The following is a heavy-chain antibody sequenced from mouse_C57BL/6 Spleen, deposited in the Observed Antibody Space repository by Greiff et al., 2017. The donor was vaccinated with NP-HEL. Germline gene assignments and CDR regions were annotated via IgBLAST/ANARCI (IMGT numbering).Heavy chain of an antibody. CDR3: ATVYGYFDV. V-gene: IGHV1-82*01. CDR2: IYPGDGDT. Sequence: QVQLKESGPELVKPGASVKISCKASGYAFSSSWMNWVKQRPGKGLEWIGRIYPGDGDTNYNGKFKGKATLTADKSSSTAYMQLSSLTSEDSAVYFCATVYGYFDVWGTGTTVTVSS. J-gene: IGHJ1*03. CDR1: GYAFSSSW.